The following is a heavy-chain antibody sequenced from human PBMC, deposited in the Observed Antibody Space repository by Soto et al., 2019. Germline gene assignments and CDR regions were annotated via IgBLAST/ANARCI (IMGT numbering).Heavy chain of an antibody. CDR3: ARQSAARPLYYYCGMDV. Sequence: PGESLKISCKGSGYSFTSYWISWVRQMPGKGLEWMGRIDPSDSYTNYSPSFQGHVTISADKSISTAYLQWSSLKASDTAMYYCARQSAARPLYYYCGMDVWGQGTTVTVSS. CDR1: GYSFTSYW. CDR2: IDPSDSYT. J-gene: IGHJ6*02. V-gene: IGHV5-10-1*01. D-gene: IGHD6-6*01.